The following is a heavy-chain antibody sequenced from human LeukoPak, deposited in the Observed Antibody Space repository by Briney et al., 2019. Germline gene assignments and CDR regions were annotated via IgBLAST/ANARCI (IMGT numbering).Heavy chain of an antibody. CDR2: ISASGGST. Sequence: PGGSLRLSCAASGFTVSSNYMSWVRQAPGKGLEWVSCISASGGSTYYADSVKGRFTISRDNSRNTLYLQMNSLRPEDTAIYYCASDRVFYGLDVWGQGTTVTVSS. CDR3: ASDRVFYGLDV. V-gene: IGHV3-66*01. CDR1: GFTVSSNY. J-gene: IGHJ6*02.